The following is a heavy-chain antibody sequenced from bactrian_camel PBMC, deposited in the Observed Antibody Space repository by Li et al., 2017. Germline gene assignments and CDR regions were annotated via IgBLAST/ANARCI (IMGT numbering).Heavy chain of an antibody. Sequence: VQLVESGGGSVQAGGSLRLSCAASGYTFGSWYMSWVRQAPGKDLERLAQIAYDGWVSSYNDPAKGRFTISRDNAKNSVYLQMNSLKLEDTAMYYCAADFGPYCSGPYLARRANFEGQGTQVTVS. D-gene: IGHD2*01. J-gene: IGHJ4*01. V-gene: IGHV3S40*01. CDR2: IAYDGWVS. CDR1: GYTFGSWY.